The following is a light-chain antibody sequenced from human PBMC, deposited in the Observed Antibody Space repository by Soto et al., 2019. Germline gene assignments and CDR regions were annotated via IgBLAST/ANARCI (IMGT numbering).Light chain of an antibody. Sequence: EMVLTQSPDTLSLSPGDRATLSCRASQSISSYLAWYQQKPGQSPRLLIYDASNRATGIPARFSGSGSGTDFTLTISSLEPEDFAVYYCQQRSDWPPITFGQGTRWRL. CDR1: QSISSY. CDR3: QQRSDWPPIT. V-gene: IGKV3-11*01. CDR2: DAS. J-gene: IGKJ5*01.